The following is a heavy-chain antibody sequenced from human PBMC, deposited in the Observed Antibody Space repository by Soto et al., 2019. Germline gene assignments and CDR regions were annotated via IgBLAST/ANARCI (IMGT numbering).Heavy chain of an antibody. CDR1: GRSMSGYH. Sequence: SETLSLTCTASGRSMSGYHWSWIRQPAGERLEWIGRIYTSGTTDFNPSLKGRVTMSVDTSKNQFSLKLTSVTAADTALYYCAREDYYDTGYYVVWGQGTQVTVSS. CDR3: AREDYYDTGYYVV. D-gene: IGHD3-9*01. J-gene: IGHJ4*02. CDR2: IYTSGTT. V-gene: IGHV4-4*07.